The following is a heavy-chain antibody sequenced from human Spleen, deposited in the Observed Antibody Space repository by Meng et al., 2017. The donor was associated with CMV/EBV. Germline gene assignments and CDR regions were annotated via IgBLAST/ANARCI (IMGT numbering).Heavy chain of an antibody. CDR1: GFTFRSYG. V-gene: IGHV3-30*19. CDR3: ASVAAARVDFDY. CDR2: IWHDGSNK. J-gene: IGHJ4*02. Sequence: GGSLRLSCAASGFTFRSYGMHWVRQAPGKGLEWVAVIWHDGSNKYYADSVKGRFTISRDNSKNTLYLQMNSLRAEDTAVYYCASVAAARVDFDYWGQGTLVTVSS. D-gene: IGHD6-13*01.